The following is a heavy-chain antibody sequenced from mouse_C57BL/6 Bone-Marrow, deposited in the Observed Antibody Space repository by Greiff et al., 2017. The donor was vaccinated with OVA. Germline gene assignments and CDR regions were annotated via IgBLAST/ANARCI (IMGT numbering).Heavy chain of an antibody. CDR2: IDPNSGGT. CDR1: GYTFTSYW. D-gene: IGHD1-1*01. V-gene: IGHV1-72*01. J-gene: IGHJ2*01. CDR3: AREDYYGSSYEHYFDY. Sequence: QVQLKESGAELVKPGASVKLSCKASGYTFTSYWMHWVKQRPGRGLEWIGRIDPNSGGTKYNEKFKSKATLTVDKPSSTAYMQLSSLTSEDSAVYYCAREDYYGSSYEHYFDYWGQGTTLTVSS.